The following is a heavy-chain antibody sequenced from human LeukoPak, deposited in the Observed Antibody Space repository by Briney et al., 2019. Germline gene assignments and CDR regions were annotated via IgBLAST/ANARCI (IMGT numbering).Heavy chain of an antibody. CDR3: ARDFAFGGYYSYMDV. V-gene: IGHV4-4*07. CDR2: LYTSGST. J-gene: IGHJ6*03. Sequence: PSETLSLTCTVSGASVSSYYWSWIRQPAGEGLEWIGRLYTSGSTNYNPSLKSRVTVSVDTSKNQFSLKLTSVTAADTAVYYCARDFAFGGYYSYMDVRGKGTTVTVSS. CDR1: GASVSSYY. D-gene: IGHD3-10*01.